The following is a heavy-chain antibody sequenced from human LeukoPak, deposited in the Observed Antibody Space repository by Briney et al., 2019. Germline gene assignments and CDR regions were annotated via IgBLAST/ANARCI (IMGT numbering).Heavy chain of an antibody. D-gene: IGHD2-2*01. Sequence: GGSLRLSCAAPGFTFSSYAMSWVRQAPGKGLEWVSAISGSGGSTYYADSVKGRFTTSRDNSKNTLYLQMNSLRAEDTAVYYCAKDPDIVVVPAAIWFDPWGQGTLVTVSS. V-gene: IGHV3-23*01. J-gene: IGHJ5*02. CDR2: ISGSGGST. CDR1: GFTFSSYA. CDR3: AKDPDIVVVPAAIWFDP.